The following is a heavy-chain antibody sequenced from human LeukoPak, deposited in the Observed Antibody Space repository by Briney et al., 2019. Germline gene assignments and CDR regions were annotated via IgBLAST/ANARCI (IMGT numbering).Heavy chain of an antibody. CDR1: GFTFSSYW. J-gene: IGHJ4*02. CDR2: IKQDGSEK. D-gene: IGHD3-10*01. Sequence: GGSLRLSCAASGFTFSSYWMSRVRQAPGKGLEWVANIKQDGSEKYYVDSVKGRFTISRDNAKNSLYLQMNSLRAEDTAVYYCATWGTYYYGSGSLYWGQGTLVTVSS. V-gene: IGHV3-7*01. CDR3: ATWGTYYYGSGSLY.